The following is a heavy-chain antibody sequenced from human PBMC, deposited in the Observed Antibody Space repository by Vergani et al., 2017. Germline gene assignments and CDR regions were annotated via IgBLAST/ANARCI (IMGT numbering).Heavy chain of an antibody. D-gene: IGHD3-3*01. CDR1: GGSISSYY. Sequence: QVQLQESGPGLVKPSETLSLTCTVSGGSISSYYWSWIRQPPGKGLEWIGYIYYSGSTNYNPSLKSRVTISVDTSKNQFPLKLSSVTAADTAVYYCARSAGDFWSGYYSLLFDYWGQGTLVTVSS. J-gene: IGHJ4*02. CDR2: IYYSGST. V-gene: IGHV4-59*01. CDR3: ARSAGDFWSGYYSLLFDY.